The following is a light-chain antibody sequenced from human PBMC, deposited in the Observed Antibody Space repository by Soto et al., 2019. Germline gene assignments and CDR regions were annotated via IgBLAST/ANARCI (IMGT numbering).Light chain of an antibody. J-gene: IGKJ4*01. Sequence: DIQMTQSPSSLSASVGDRVTITCQASQDISNYLNWYQQKPGKAPKLLISDASTLETGVPSRFSGSGSGTDFTFTITSLQPEDIATYYCQLYIDLPLIFGGGTKVEIK. CDR1: QDISNY. CDR3: QLYIDLPLI. CDR2: DAS. V-gene: IGKV1-33*01.